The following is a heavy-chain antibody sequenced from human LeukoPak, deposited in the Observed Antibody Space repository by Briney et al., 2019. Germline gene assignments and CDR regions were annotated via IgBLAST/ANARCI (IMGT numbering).Heavy chain of an antibody. V-gene: IGHV1-3*03. Sequence: AVKVSCKASGYTFTSYAMHCVRQAPGQRLEWMGWINAGNGNTKYSQEFQGRVTITRDTSASTAYMELSSLGSEDMAVYYCARDSSGEYRHFDYWGQGTLVTVSS. CDR2: INAGNGNT. CDR1: GYTFTSYA. D-gene: IGHD3-22*01. CDR3: ARDSSGEYRHFDY. J-gene: IGHJ4*02.